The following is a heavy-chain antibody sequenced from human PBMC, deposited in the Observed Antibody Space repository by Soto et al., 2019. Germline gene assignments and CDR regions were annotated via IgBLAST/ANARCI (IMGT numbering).Heavy chain of an antibody. D-gene: IGHD3-16*01. CDR3: AKLIYPPMYYFDY. CDR1: GFTFSSYA. V-gene: IGHV3-23*01. CDR2: ISGSGGST. Sequence: GGSPRLSCAASGFTFSSYAMSWVRQAPGKGLEWVSAISGSGGSTYYADSVKGRFTISRDNSKNTLYLQMNSLRAEDTAVYYCAKLIYPPMYYFDYWGQGTLVTVSS. J-gene: IGHJ4*02.